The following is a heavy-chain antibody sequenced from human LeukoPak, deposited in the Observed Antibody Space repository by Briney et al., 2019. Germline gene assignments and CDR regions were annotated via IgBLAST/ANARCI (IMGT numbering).Heavy chain of an antibody. CDR2: ISPDGRNI. V-gene: IGHV3-74*01. CDR1: GFTLSDYW. J-gene: IGHJ4*02. D-gene: IGHD1-7*01. CDR3: VRDGGGTTHYDC. Sequence: GGSLRLSCAGSGFTLSDYWINRVRQAPGKWPVWVSHISPDGRNIAYADSVKGRFTISRDSAKNTLYLQMNSLRVGDTAVYYCVRDGGGTTHYDCWGQGTLVTVSS.